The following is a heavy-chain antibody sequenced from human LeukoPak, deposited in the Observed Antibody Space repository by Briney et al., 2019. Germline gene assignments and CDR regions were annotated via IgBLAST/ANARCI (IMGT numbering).Heavy chain of an antibody. V-gene: IGHV3-30*02. J-gene: IGHJ4*02. CDR2: IRYDGSNK. CDR1: GFTFSSYG. D-gene: IGHD3-9*01. Sequence: GGSLRLSCAASGFTFSSYGMHWVRQAPGKGLEWVAFIRYDGSNKFYADSVRGRFTISRDNSKNTLYLQMNSLKAEDTALYYCAKAAYILTGYYHFDYWGQGTLVSVSS. CDR3: AKAAYILTGYYHFDY.